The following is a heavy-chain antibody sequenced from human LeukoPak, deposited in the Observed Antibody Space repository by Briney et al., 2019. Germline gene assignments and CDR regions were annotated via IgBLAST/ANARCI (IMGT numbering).Heavy chain of an antibody. Sequence: SETLSLTCTVSGGSISSYYWSWIRQPAGKGLEWIGRIYTSGSTNYNPSLKSRVTISVDTSKNQFSLKLSSVTAADTAVYHCARLEMATISFDYWGQGTLVTVSS. CDR2: IYTSGST. D-gene: IGHD5-24*01. V-gene: IGHV4-4*07. J-gene: IGHJ4*02. CDR3: ARLEMATISFDY. CDR1: GGSISSYY.